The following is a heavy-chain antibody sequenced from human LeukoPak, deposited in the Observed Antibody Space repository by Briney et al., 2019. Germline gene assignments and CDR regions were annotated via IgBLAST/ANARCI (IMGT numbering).Heavy chain of an antibody. CDR1: GGSINTPNYY. J-gene: IGHJ6*03. CDR3: ARAPNFDFWSGQSSYYYYYMDV. CDR2: IFYSGGT. D-gene: IGHD3-3*01. Sequence: PSETLSLTCTVSGGSINTPNYYWGWIRQTPGKGLEWIGNIFYSGGTYYSPSLTSRVTISLDTSRNQFSLKLSSVTAADTAVYYCARAPNFDFWSGQSSYYYYYMDVWGKGTTVTVSS. V-gene: IGHV4-39*07.